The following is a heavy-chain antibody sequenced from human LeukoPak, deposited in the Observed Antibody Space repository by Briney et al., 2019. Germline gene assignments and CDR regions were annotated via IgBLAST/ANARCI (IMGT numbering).Heavy chain of an antibody. CDR2: IIPIFGTA. J-gene: IGHJ5*02. CDR1: GGTFSSYA. CDR3: AKGKDIVVVPAAMPTWFDP. V-gene: IGHV1-69*05. Sequence: SVKVSCKASGGTFSSYAISWVRQAPGQGLEWMGGIIPIFGTANYAQKFQGRVTITTDESTSTAYMELSSLRSEDTAMYYCAKGKDIVVVPAAMPTWFDPWGQGTLVTVSS. D-gene: IGHD2-2*01.